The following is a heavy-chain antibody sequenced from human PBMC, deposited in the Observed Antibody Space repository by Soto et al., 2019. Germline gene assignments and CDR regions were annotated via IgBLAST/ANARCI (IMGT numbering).Heavy chain of an antibody. D-gene: IGHD1-1*01. CDR2: ISAHNGNT. J-gene: IGHJ4*02. CDR3: ARGRYGDY. V-gene: IGHV1-18*01. Sequence: QVHLVQSGAEVKKPGASVKVSCKGSGYGFTTYGITWVRQAPGQGLEWMAWISAHNGNTDYAQNLQGRVTVTRDTSTSTAYIELRSLRSDVTAVYYCARGRYGDYWGQGALVTVSS. CDR1: GYGFTTYG.